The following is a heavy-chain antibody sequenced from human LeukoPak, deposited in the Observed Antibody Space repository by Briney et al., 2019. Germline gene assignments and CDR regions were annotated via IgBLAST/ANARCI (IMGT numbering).Heavy chain of an antibody. J-gene: IGHJ5*02. CDR1: GYTFTSYG. CDR2: ISAYNGNT. D-gene: IGHD3-10*01. Sequence: ASVTVSCKASGYTFTSYGIGWVRQAPGQGLEWMGWISAYNGNTNYAQKLQGRVTMTTDTSTSTAYMELRSLRSDDTAVYYCARSGYYGSGSYHNWFDPWGQGTLVTVSS. CDR3: ARSGYYGSGSYHNWFDP. V-gene: IGHV1-18*04.